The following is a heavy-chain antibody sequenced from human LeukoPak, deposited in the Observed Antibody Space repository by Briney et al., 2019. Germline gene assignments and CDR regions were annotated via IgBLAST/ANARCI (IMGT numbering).Heavy chain of an antibody. Sequence: ASVKVSCKASGYTFADYYLHWVRQAPGQGLEWMGLINPTAGNTYYAQRFQGRVTMTRNTSTSTVYMELSSLRSEDTAVYYCARIRDGYNDAYDIWGQGTMVTVPS. CDR1: GYTFADYY. V-gene: IGHV1-46*01. CDR3: ARIRDGYNDAYDI. CDR2: INPTAGNT. J-gene: IGHJ3*02. D-gene: IGHD5-24*01.